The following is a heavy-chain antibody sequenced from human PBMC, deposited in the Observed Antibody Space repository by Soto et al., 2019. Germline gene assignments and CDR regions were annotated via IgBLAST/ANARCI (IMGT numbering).Heavy chain of an antibody. CDR1: VFTVSSYA. D-gene: IGHD5-18*01. CDR3: ARELWVYYYGMDV. CDR2: ISYDGSNK. J-gene: IGHJ6*02. V-gene: IGHV3-30-3*01. Sequence: PGGSLRLSCAASVFTVSSYAMHWVRQAPGKGLEWVAVISYDGSNKYYADSVKGRFTISRDNSKNTLYLQMNSLRAEDTAVYYCARELWVYYYGMDVWGQGTTVTVSS.